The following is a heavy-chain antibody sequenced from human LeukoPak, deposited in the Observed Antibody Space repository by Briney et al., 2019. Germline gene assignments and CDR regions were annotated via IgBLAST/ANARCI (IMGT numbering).Heavy chain of an antibody. J-gene: IGHJ4*02. Sequence: ASVKVSCKTSGHTFTTYFISWVRQAPGQGLEWMGWISGNNDNANYAQNLQGRVTMTTDTSTTTAYMELRSLRSDDTAVYFCARDNPLGDDDLDYWGQGTLVTVSS. CDR3: ARDNPLGDDDLDY. CDR2: ISGNNDNA. CDR1: GHTFTTYF. D-gene: IGHD1-1*01. V-gene: IGHV1-18*01.